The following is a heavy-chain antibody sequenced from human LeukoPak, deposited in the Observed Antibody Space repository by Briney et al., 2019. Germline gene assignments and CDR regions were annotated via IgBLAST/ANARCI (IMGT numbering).Heavy chain of an antibody. J-gene: IGHJ4*02. CDR2: IYYSGST. V-gene: IGHV4-39*01. CDR3: ARLGSHEVYYFDY. Sequence: SETLSLTCTVSGGSISSSSYYWGWIRQPPGKGLEWIGSIYYSGSTYYNPSLKSRVTISVDTSKNQFSLKLSSVAAADTAVYYCARLGSHEVYYFDYWGQGTLVTVSS. D-gene: IGHD3-16*01. CDR1: GGSISSSSYY.